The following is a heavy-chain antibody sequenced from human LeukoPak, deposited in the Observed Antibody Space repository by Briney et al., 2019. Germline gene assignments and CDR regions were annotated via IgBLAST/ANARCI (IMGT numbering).Heavy chain of an antibody. CDR1: GYTFTSYG. V-gene: IGHV1-69*04. CDR2: IIPILGIA. J-gene: IGHJ4*02. D-gene: IGHD3-10*01. CDR3: ASDAFPTYYYGSGSYSKPFDY. Sequence: SVKVSCKASGYTFTSYGISWVRQAPGQGLERMGRIIPILGIANYAQKFQGRVTITADKSTSTAYMELSSLRSEDTAVYYCASDAFPTYYYGSGSYSKPFDYWGQGTLVTVSS.